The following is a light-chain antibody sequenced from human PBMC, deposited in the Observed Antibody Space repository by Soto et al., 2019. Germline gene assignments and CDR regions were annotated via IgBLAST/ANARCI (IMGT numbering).Light chain of an antibody. CDR3: QQYGSSPRGFT. CDR1: QSVSSSY. CDR2: GAS. J-gene: IGKJ3*01. Sequence: ESVLTQSPGTLSLSPGERATLSCRASQSVSSSYLAWYQQKPGQAPRLLIYGASSRATGIPDRFSGSGTGTDFTLNISTLEPEDFAVYYCQQYGSSPRGFTFGPGTKVDIK. V-gene: IGKV3-20*01.